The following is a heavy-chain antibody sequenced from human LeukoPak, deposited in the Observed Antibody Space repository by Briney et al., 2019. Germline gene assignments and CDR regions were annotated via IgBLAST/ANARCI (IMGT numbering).Heavy chain of an antibody. D-gene: IGHD3-3*01. CDR3: ARNIEWYGILDY. CDR1: GYSISSGTY. Sequence: SETLSLTCTVSGYSISSGTYWDWIRQPPGKGLEWIGTIYHSGSTYYNPSLKSRLTISVGPSKNQFSLKLKSVTAADTAVYYCARNIEWYGILDYWGQGILVTVSS. V-gene: IGHV4-38-2*02. CDR2: IYHSGST. J-gene: IGHJ4*02.